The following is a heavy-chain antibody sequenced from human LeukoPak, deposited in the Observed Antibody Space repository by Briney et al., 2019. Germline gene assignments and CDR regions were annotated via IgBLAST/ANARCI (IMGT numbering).Heavy chain of an antibody. CDR3: ARGRVVVVPAAIQWFDP. V-gene: IGHV1-46*01. CDR1: GYTFTSYY. Sequence: GASVKVSCKASGYTFTSYYIHWVRQAPGQGLEWMGIINPSGGSTSYAQKFQVRVTMTRDTSTSTVYMELSSLRSEDTAVYYCARGRVVVVPAAIQWFDPWGQGTLVTVSS. CDR2: INPSGGST. D-gene: IGHD2-2*02. J-gene: IGHJ5*02.